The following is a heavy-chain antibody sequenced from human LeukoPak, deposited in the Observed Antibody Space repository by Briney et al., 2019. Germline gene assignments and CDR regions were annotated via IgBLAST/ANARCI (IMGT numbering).Heavy chain of an antibody. D-gene: IGHD3-3*01. CDR2: INPNSGGT. Sequence: ASVEVSCKASGYTFTGKYIHWVRQAPGQGLEWMGWINPNSGGTNYAQKFQGRVTMTRDTSISTAYMELSRLRSDDTAVYYCARDAHDFWSGYSYYYYMDVWGKGTTVTVSS. CDR1: GYTFTGKY. J-gene: IGHJ6*03. CDR3: ARDAHDFWSGYSYYYYMDV. V-gene: IGHV1-2*02.